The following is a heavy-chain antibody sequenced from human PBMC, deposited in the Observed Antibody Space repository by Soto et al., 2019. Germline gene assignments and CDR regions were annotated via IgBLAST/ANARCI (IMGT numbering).Heavy chain of an antibody. D-gene: IGHD2-15*01. CDR1: GGSISNYY. Sequence: SESMSLTCTVCGGSISNYYWSWIRQPTGRGLEWIGHIFYSGSPNYNPALKSRVTISVDTSKNQFSLTLTSVTAADTAVYYCARQCRGVTCHWFVPWGQGTLVTVSS. J-gene: IGHJ5*02. V-gene: IGHV4-59*08. CDR3: ARQCRGVTCHWFVP. CDR2: IFYSGSP.